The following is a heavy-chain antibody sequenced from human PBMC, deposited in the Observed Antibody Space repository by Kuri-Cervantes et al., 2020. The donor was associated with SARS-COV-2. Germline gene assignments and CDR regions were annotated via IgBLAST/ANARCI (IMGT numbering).Heavy chain of an antibody. V-gene: IGHV3-23*01. Sequence: LSLTCAASGFTFTTYAMTWVRQAPGKGLEWVSDITGSGGATRYADSVKGRFTISRDNAKNTVYLQMNSLRAEDTAVYYCARVRYYYDRSGSHRYMDVWGKGTTVTVSS. D-gene: IGHD3-22*01. J-gene: IGHJ6*03. CDR1: GFTFTTYA. CDR2: ITGSGGAT. CDR3: ARVRYYYDRSGSHRYMDV.